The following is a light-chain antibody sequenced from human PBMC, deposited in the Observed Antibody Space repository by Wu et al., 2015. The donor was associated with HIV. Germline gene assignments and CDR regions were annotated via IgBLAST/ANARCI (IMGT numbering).Light chain of an antibody. CDR3: QEYLSSST. J-gene: IGKJ4*01. CDR2: KAS. Sequence: DIQMTQSPSALSASVGDRVTITCRASQSIGSWLAWYQQKPGKAPKLLISKASNLETGVPSRFIGSGSGTQFTLTINSLQPDDFATYYCQEYLSSSTFGRRDQRWRIK. V-gene: IGKV1-5*03. CDR1: QSIGSW.